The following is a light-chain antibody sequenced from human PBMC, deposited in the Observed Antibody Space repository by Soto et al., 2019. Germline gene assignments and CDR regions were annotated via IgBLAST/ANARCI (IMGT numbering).Light chain of an antibody. CDR1: SSNIGAGYD. CDR3: SSYTSSGVV. J-gene: IGLJ2*01. Sequence: QSVLTQPPSVSGAPGQRVTISCTGSSSNIGAGYDVHWYQQLPGTAPKLLIYGNSNRPSGVPDRFSGSKSGTSASLAITGLQAEDEADYYCSSYTSSGVVFGGGTKVTVL. V-gene: IGLV1-40*01. CDR2: GNS.